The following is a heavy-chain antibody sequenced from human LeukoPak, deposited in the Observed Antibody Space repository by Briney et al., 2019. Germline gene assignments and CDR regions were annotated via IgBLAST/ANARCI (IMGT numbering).Heavy chain of an antibody. V-gene: IGHV4-34*01. CDR3: ARITRQQLVGVYYYYYYMDV. J-gene: IGHJ6*03. Sequence: ETLSLTCAVYGGSFSGYYWSWIRQPPGKGLEWIGEINHSGSTNYNPSLKSRVTISVDTSKNQFSLKLSSVTAADTAVYYCARITRQQLVGVYYYYYYMDVWGKGTTVTASS. D-gene: IGHD6-13*01. CDR1: GGSFSGYY. CDR2: INHSGST.